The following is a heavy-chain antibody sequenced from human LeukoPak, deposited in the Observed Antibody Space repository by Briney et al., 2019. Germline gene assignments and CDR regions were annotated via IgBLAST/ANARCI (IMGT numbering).Heavy chain of an antibody. D-gene: IGHD3-22*01. J-gene: IGHJ4*02. CDR2: ISSSGSTI. Sequence: GGSLRLSCAASGFTFSDYYMSWIRQAPGKGLEWVSYISSSGSTIYYADSVKGRFTISRDNAKNSLHLQMNSLRAEDTAVYYCARAKDNYYDSSGYDRGFDYWGQGTLVTVSS. CDR1: GFTFSDYY. V-gene: IGHV3-11*01. CDR3: ARAKDNYYDSSGYDRGFDY.